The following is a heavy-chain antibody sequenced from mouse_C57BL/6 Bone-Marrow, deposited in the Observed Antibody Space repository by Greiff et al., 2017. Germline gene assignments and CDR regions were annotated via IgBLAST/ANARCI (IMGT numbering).Heavy chain of an antibody. CDR1: GYTFTSYW. Sequence: QVQLQQPGAELVKPGASVKLSCKASGYTFTSYWMQWVKQRPGQGLEWIGEIDPSDSYTNYNQKFKGKVTLTVDTSSSTAYMQLSSLTSEDSAVYYCAVSLAYYSNSWFAYWGQGTLVTVSA. D-gene: IGHD2-5*01. CDR2: IDPSDSYT. V-gene: IGHV1-50*01. CDR3: AVSLAYYSNSWFAY. J-gene: IGHJ3*01.